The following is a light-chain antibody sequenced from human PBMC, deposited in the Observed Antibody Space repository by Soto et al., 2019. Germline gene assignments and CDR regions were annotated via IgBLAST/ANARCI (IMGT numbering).Light chain of an antibody. CDR3: SSYATSSPYV. J-gene: IGLJ1*01. CDR1: SNDVGGYDY. CDR2: EVS. V-gene: IGLV2-14*01. Sequence: QSALTQPASVSGSPGHSITISCTGTSNDVGGYDYVSWYQQHPGKAPKLVIYEVSHRPSGTSDRFSGSKSGNTASLTISGLQVEDEADYYCSSYATSSPYVFGPGTKVTV.